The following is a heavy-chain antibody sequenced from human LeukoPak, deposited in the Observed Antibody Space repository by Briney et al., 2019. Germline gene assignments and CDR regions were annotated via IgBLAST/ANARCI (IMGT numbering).Heavy chain of an antibody. CDR2: IYYSGST. CDR1: GGSITSRSNY. CDR3: ARGLVGYSYGYYYYYYMDV. D-gene: IGHD5-18*01. Sequence: SETLSLTCTVSGGSITSRSNYWGWIRQPPGKGLEWIGYIYYSGSTNYNPSLKSRVTISVDTSKNQFSLKLSSVTAADTAVYYCARGLVGYSYGYYYYYYMDVWGKGTTVTVSS. V-gene: IGHV4-61*05. J-gene: IGHJ6*03.